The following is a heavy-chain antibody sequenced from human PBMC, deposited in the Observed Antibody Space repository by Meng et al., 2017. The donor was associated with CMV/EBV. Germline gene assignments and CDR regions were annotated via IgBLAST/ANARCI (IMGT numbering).Heavy chain of an antibody. D-gene: IGHD1/OR15-1a*01. Sequence: ASVKVSCKASGYTFTTFGISWVRQAPGQGLEWMGWISGYNANTKYAQKFQGRATMTTDTSTSTAYMELRSLRSDDTAVYYCARGRLTGTTLYYGMDVWGQGTTVTVSS. CDR2: ISGYNANT. V-gene: IGHV1-18*01. CDR3: ARGRLTGTTLYYGMDV. J-gene: IGHJ6*02. CDR1: GYTFTTFG.